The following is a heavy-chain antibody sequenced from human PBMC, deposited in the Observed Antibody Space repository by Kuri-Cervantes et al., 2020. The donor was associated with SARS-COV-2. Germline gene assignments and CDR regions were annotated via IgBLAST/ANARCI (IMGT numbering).Heavy chain of an antibody. CDR2: INHSGST. J-gene: IGHJ4*02. V-gene: IGHV4-34*01. CDR3: GRVSWLQMWHRYSDS. Sequence: SETLSLTCAVYGGSFSGYYWSWIRQPPGKGLEWIGEINHSGSTNYNPSLKSRVTISVDTSKNQVFLRLTSATAADTAVYYCGRVSWLQMWHRYSDSWGQGTLVTVSS. CDR1: GGSFSGYY. D-gene: IGHD5-24*01.